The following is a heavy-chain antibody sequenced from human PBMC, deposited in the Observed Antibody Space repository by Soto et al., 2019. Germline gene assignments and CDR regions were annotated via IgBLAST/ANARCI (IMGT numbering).Heavy chain of an antibody. CDR2: INAGNGNT. Sequence: QVQLVQSGAEVKKPGASVKVSCKASGYTFTSYAMHWVRQAPGQRLEWMGWINAGNGNTKYSQKFQGRVTLTRDTSASTAYMELSSLRSEDTAVYYCARKGRTGLYNWNYNNWFDPWGQGTLVTVSS. D-gene: IGHD1-7*01. CDR3: ARKGRTGLYNWNYNNWFDP. CDR1: GYTFTSYA. V-gene: IGHV1-3*01. J-gene: IGHJ5*02.